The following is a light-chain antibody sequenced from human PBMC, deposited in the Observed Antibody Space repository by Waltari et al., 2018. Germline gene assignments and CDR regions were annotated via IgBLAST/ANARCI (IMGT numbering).Light chain of an antibody. CDR1: RGDVTTALC. CDR3: FRSSVGGRV. J-gene: IGLJ3*02. V-gene: IGLV7-46*01. CDR2: DTN. Sequence: QALVTQEPSLTVSPGGPVTPTCGSSRGDVTTALCPYWFQQKPGQAPRTLIYDTNIKHSCTPARFSGSILGGKAALTLSGAQPEDEADYYCFRSSVGGRVFGGGTKLTVL.